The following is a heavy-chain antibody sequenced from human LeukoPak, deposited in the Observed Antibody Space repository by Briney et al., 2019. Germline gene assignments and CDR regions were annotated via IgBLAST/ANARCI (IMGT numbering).Heavy chain of an antibody. CDR1: GGSFSSYY. CDR2: ITHSGTT. CDR3: TRNNWFDP. V-gene: IGHV4-34*01. J-gene: IGHJ5*02. Sequence: PSETLSLTCAVYGGSFSSYYWSWIRQSPGKGLEWIGEITHSGTTKYNPSLKSRVTISVDTPQNQFSLRLSSVTAADTAVYYCTRNNWFDPWGQGTLVTVSS.